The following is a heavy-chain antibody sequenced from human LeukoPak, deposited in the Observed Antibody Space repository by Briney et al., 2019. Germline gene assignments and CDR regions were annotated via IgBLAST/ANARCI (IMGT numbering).Heavy chain of an antibody. J-gene: IGHJ4*02. V-gene: IGHV3-30*03. Sequence: GGSLRLSCATSGFTFSSYGMHWVRQAPGKGLEWVAVIAYDGSGINYADSVRGRFTISRGNAKNTLYLQMNSLRAEDTAVYYCARDFSPGSYSDAFDYWGQGTLVTVSS. CDR3: ARDFSPGSYSDAFDY. D-gene: IGHD1-26*01. CDR1: GFTFSSYG. CDR2: IAYDGSGI.